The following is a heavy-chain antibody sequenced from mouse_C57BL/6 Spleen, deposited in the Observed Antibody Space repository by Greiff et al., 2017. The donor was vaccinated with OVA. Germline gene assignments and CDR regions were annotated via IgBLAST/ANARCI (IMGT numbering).Heavy chain of an antibody. CDR2: INPSTGGT. Sequence: EVHLVESGPELVKPGASVKISCKASGYSFTGYYMNWVKQSPEKSLEWIGEINPSTGGTTYNQKFKAKATLTVDKSSSTAYMQLKSLTSEDSAVYYCARGANWDEGFAYWGQGTLVTVSA. D-gene: IGHD4-1*01. CDR3: ARGANWDEGFAY. CDR1: GYSFTGYY. J-gene: IGHJ3*01. V-gene: IGHV1-42*01.